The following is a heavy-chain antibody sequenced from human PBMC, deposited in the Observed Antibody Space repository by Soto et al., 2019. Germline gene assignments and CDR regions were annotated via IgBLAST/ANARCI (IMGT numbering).Heavy chain of an antibody. CDR1: GFTFSNYG. CDR3: ARERIAAAGTAYFDY. D-gene: IGHD6-13*01. CDR2: MWYDGSNK. J-gene: IGHJ4*02. V-gene: IGHV3-33*01. Sequence: QVQLVESGGGVVQPGRSLRLSCAAAGFTFSNYGMHWVRQSPGKGLEWVAVMWYDGSNKYYADSVKGRFTISRDTSKHTLYLQMNILRAEDTAVYYCARERIAAAGTAYFDYWGQGTLVTVSS.